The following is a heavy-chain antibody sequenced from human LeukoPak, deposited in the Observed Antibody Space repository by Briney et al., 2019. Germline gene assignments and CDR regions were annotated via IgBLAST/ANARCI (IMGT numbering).Heavy chain of an antibody. CDR1: GFIFSNFA. Sequence: GGSLRLSCAASGFIFSNFAMHRGRQATGKRLEYSSAITGDGGTTYYANSVKGRFTISRDNSKNTLYLQMGSLRVEDMAVYYCVRVRAGYVAARPFDYWGQGTLVTVSS. D-gene: IGHD2-2*01. CDR2: ITGDGGTT. CDR3: VRVRAGYVAARPFDY. V-gene: IGHV3-64*01. J-gene: IGHJ4*02.